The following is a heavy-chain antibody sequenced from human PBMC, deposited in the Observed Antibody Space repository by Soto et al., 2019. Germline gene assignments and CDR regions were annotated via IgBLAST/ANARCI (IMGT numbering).Heavy chain of an antibody. D-gene: IGHD6-13*01. V-gene: IGHV4-34*01. J-gene: IGHJ4*02. CDR3: ARESAAGTDY. CDR2: INHSGST. CDR1: GGSFSGYY. Sequence: QVQLQQWGAGLLKPSETLSLTCAVYGGSFSGYYWSWIRQPPGKGLEWIGEINHSGSTNYNPSLKSRVTISVDTSKNQFSLKLSSVTAADTAVYYCARESAAGTDYWGQGTLVTVSS.